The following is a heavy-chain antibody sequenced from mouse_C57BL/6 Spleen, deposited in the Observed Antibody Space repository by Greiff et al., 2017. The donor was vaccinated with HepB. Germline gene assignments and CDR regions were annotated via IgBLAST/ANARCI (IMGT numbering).Heavy chain of an antibody. V-gene: IGHV5-12*01. CDR3: ARHKRGYAMDY. J-gene: IGHJ4*01. CDR2: ISNGGGST. Sequence: EVKLQESGGGLVQPGGSLKLSCAASGFTFSDYYMYWVRQTPEKRLEWVAYISNGGGSTYYPDTVKGRFTISRDNAKNTLYLQMSRLKSEDTAMYYCARHKRGYAMDYWGQGTSVTVSS. CDR1: GFTFSDYY.